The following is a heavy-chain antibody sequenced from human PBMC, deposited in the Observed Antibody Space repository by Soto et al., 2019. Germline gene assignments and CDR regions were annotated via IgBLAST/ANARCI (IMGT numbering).Heavy chain of an antibody. V-gene: IGHV1-8*01. Sequence: QLQLVQSGAEVREPGASVKVSCKASGYSFTSLDINWVRQTAGQGLEWMGWMQTITGRAGYAQKFQGRVTMTRDTSINPAYMELTTLTSDDQAFYYCARGVSAGVDYCGQGTLVTDSS. CDR1: GYSFTSLD. CDR3: ARGVSAGVDY. J-gene: IGHJ4*02. D-gene: IGHD1-26*01. CDR2: MQTITGRA.